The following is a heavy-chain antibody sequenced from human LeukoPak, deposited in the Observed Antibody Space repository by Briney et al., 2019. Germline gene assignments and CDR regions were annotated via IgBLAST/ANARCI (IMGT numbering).Heavy chain of an antibody. V-gene: IGHV1-69*05. D-gene: IGHD3-22*01. CDR1: GGTFSSYA. CDR2: IIPIFGTA. J-gene: IGHJ4*02. Sequence: GASVKVSCKASGGTFSSYAISWVRQAPGQGLEWMGGIIPIFGTANYAQKFQGRVTITTDESTSTAYMELGSLRSEDTAVYYCARVRGYYYDSSGYSYFDYWGQGTLVTVSS. CDR3: ARVRGYYYDSSGYSYFDY.